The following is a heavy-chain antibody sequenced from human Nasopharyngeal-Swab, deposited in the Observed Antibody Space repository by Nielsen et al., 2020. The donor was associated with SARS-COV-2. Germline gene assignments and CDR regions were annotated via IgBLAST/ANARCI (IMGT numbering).Heavy chain of an antibody. D-gene: IGHD2-15*01. J-gene: IGHJ4*02. Sequence: GGSLRLSCAASGFTFSDYYMTWIRQAPGKGLDWVSHISSGSSYTNYADSVRGRFTISRDNAKNSLYLQMNSLRAEDTAIYYCARYSTYCSGGTCYNPLHYWGQGTLVTVSS. CDR1: GFTFSDYY. V-gene: IGHV3-11*06. CDR2: ISSGSSYT. CDR3: ARYSTYCSGGTCYNPLHY.